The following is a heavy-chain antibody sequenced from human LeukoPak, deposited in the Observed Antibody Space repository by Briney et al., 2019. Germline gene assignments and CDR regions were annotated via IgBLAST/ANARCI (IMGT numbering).Heavy chain of an antibody. Sequence: PSETLSPTCTVSGCSISSYYWSWIRQPAGKGLEWIGRIYTSGSTNYNPSLKSRVTMSVDTSKNQFSLKLSSVTAADTAVYYCARGGSGYYYRYYFDYWGQGTLVTVSS. D-gene: IGHD3-22*01. J-gene: IGHJ4*02. CDR1: GCSISSYY. CDR2: IYTSGST. V-gene: IGHV4-4*07. CDR3: ARGGSGYYYRYYFDY.